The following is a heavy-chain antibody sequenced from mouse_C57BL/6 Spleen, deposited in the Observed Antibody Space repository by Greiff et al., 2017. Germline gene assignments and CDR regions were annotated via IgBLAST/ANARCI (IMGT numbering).Heavy chain of an antibody. V-gene: IGHV5-17*01. CDR3: ARNYYGSSRDWYFEG. J-gene: IGHJ1*03. CDR1: GFTFSDYG. D-gene: IGHD1-1*01. Sequence: EVKLVESGGGLVKPGGSLKLSCAASGFTFSDYGMHWVRQAPEKGLEWVAYISSGSSTIYYADTLKGRFTISRDNAKNTLFLQMTSLRSEDTAMYYCARNYYGSSRDWYFEGWGTGTTVTVAS. CDR2: ISSGSSTI.